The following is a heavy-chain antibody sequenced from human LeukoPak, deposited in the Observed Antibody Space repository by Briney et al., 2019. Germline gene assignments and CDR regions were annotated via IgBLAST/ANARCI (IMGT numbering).Heavy chain of an antibody. Sequence: SETLSLTCTVSGGSISSGGYYWSWIRQHPGKGLEWIGYIYYSGSTYYSPSLKSRVTISVDTSKNQFSLKLSSVTAADTAMYYCARQRAHATRDAFDIWGQGTMVTVSS. V-gene: IGHV4-31*03. CDR2: IYYSGST. CDR1: GGSISSGGYY. CDR3: ARQRAHATRDAFDI. J-gene: IGHJ3*02.